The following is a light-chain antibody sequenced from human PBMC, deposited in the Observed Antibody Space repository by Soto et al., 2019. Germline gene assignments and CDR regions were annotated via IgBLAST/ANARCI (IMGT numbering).Light chain of an antibody. J-gene: IGKJ1*01. V-gene: IGKV3-20*01. CDR1: QSVSSSY. CDR3: QQYGSSPTT. Sequence: EIVLTQSPGTLSLSPGERATLSCRASQSVSSSYLAWYQQKPGQAPRFLIYGASSRATGIPDRFSGSGSGTDFTLTISRLEPEDFAVYYCQQYGSSPTTFGPGTKVEIK. CDR2: GAS.